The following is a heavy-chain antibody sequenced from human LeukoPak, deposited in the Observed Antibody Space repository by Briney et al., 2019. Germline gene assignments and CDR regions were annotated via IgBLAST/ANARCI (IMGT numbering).Heavy chain of an antibody. CDR2: VYPRDSDT. J-gene: IGHJ6*03. V-gene: IGHV5-51*01. CDR1: GYTFDRSW. Sequence: LGESLKISCQASGYTFDRSWIGWVRQMPGKGFQWLGIVYPRDSDTRYSPSVQGHVTITADPSIDTAYLQWRSLRASDTANYFCVRQIAVAGRTTSEYWYYIDVCGNGTAVTVSS. CDR3: VRQIAVAGRTTSEYWYYIDV. D-gene: IGHD6-19*01.